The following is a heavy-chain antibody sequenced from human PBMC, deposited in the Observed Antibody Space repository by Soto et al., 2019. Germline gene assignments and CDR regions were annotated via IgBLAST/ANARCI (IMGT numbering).Heavy chain of an antibody. CDR3: ARGSPGGYGMDV. D-gene: IGHD3-10*01. Sequence: EVQLVESGGGLVQPGGSLRLSCAASGFTFSDYSINWVRPAPGKGLEWVSYISSSSINIYYADSVKVRFTISRDNAKNSLYLQVNSLRDEDTAVYYCARGSPGGYGMDVWGQGTTVTVSS. V-gene: IGHV3-48*02. J-gene: IGHJ6*02. CDR1: GFTFSDYS. CDR2: ISSSSINI.